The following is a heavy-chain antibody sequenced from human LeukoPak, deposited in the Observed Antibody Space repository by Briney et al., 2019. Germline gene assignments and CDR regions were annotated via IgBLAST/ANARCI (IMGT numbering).Heavy chain of an antibody. CDR2: INPDGSET. V-gene: IGHV3-74*01. Sequence: PGGSLRLSCAASGFTFNKYWMHWVRQAPGKGLVWVSHINPDGSETNYADSVTGRFTISRDNAKNTLYLQMNSLRAEDTAVYYCAKDPYYYDSSGYYHDYWGQGTLVTVSS. CDR1: GFTFNKYW. D-gene: IGHD3-22*01. CDR3: AKDPYYYDSSGYYHDY. J-gene: IGHJ4*02.